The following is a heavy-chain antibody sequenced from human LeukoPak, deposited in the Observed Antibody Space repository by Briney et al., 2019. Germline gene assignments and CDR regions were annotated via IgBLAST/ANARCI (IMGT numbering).Heavy chain of an antibody. D-gene: IGHD2-2*02. CDR1: GFTFSSYG. V-gene: IGHV3-30*02. CDR3: AKDLPCSSTSCYTHGYRYWLGPGTIDY. CDR2: IRYDGSNK. Sequence: QAGGSLRLSCAASGFTFSSYGMHWVRQAPGKGLEWVAFIRYDGSNKYYADSVKGRFTISRDNSKNTLYLQMNSLRAEDTAVYYCAKDLPCSSTSCYTHGYRYWLGPGTIDYWGQGTLVTVSS. J-gene: IGHJ4*02.